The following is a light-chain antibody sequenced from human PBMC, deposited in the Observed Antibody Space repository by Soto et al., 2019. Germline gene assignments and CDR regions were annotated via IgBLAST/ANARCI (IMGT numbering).Light chain of an antibody. CDR3: CSFAGSYSYV. J-gene: IGLJ1*01. Sequence: QSVLTQPASVSGSPGQSITISCTGTSSNVGSYKLVSWYHQYPGEAPKLIIYDVTERPSGVPDRFSGSKSGNTASLTISGLRAEDEAAYSCCSFAGSYSYVFGSGTKVTVL. CDR2: DVT. V-gene: IGLV2-23*02. CDR1: SSNVGSYKL.